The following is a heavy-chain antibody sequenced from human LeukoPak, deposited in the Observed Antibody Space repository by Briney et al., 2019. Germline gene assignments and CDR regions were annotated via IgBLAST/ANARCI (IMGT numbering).Heavy chain of an antibody. Sequence: GGSLRLSCAASGFTVSSNYMSWVRQAPGKGLEWVSVISSGGSTYYADSVKGRFTIPRDNSKNTLYLQMNSLRAEDTAVYYCARIQPTDYWGQGTLVTVSS. CDR2: ISSGGST. D-gene: IGHD5-18*01. J-gene: IGHJ4*02. CDR3: ARIQPTDY. CDR1: GFTVSSNY. V-gene: IGHV3-53*01.